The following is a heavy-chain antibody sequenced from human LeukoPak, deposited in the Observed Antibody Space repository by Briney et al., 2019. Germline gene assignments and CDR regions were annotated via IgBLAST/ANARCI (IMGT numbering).Heavy chain of an antibody. J-gene: IGHJ4*02. CDR2: ISGSGGST. CDR3: AKDTLLLLY. V-gene: IGHV3-23*01. CDR1: GFTFSSYA. D-gene: IGHD3-22*01. Sequence: GGSLRLSCAASGFTFSSYAMSWVRQAPGKGLEWVSAISGSGGSTYYADSVKGRFTISRDNAKSTLYLQMNSLRAEDTALYYCAKDTLLLLYWGQGTLVTVSS.